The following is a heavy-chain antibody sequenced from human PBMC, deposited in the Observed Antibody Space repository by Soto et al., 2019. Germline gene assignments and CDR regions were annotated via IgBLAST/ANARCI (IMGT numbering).Heavy chain of an antibody. D-gene: IGHD3-9*01. Sequence: QVQLVESGGGVVQPGRSLRLSCAASGFSFSSYTMHWVRQTPGRGLQWVAVTSYDGTNKYYADSVRGRFTISRDNSNSPLYLQMNHLRADDTPVYYCVEAHMWTGKGFEAWGQGTLLTVSS. CDR1: GFSFSSYT. V-gene: IGHV3-30*04. J-gene: IGHJ5*02. CDR3: VEAHMWTGKGFEA. CDR2: TSYDGTNK.